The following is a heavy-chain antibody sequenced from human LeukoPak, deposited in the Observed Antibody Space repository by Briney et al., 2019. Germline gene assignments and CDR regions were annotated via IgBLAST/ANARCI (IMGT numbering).Heavy chain of an antibody. J-gene: IGHJ4*02. D-gene: IGHD6-13*01. V-gene: IGHV4-39*01. Sequence: SETLSLTCTVSGASLIINHCYWGWIRQPPGKGLEWIGSVRYSGSTDYNPSLKSRVTILVDASRNQISLKLTSVTAADTAVFYCARLELSGGIEAANYLGQGTLVTVSS. CDR1: GASLIINHCY. CDR2: VRYSGST. CDR3: ARLELSGGIEAANY.